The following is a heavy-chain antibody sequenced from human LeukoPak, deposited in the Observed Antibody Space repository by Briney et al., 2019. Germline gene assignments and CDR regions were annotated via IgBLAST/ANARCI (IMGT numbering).Heavy chain of an antibody. Sequence: PSETLSLTCTVSGGSISSYYWSWIRQPPGKGLEWIGYIYYSGSNNYNPSFKSGVTISVATSKNQFSLKLSSVTAADTAVYYCARGWRDGYIGFDYWGQGTLVTVSS. J-gene: IGHJ4*02. D-gene: IGHD5-24*01. V-gene: IGHV4-59*01. CDR2: IYYSGSN. CDR1: GGSISSYY. CDR3: ARGWRDGYIGFDY.